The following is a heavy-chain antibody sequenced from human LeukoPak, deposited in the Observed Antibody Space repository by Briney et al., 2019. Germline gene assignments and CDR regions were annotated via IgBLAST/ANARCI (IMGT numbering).Heavy chain of an antibody. Sequence: PGGSLRLSCAASGFTFSSYWMHWVRQAPGKGLEWVANIKQDGSEKYYVDSVKGRFTISRDNAKNSLYLQMNSLRAEDTAVYYCARVNGPSRRFLEWLRATSYGMDVWGQGTTVTVSS. CDR3: ARVNGPSRRFLEWLRATSYGMDV. CDR2: IKQDGSEK. D-gene: IGHD3-3*01. CDR1: GFTFSSYW. J-gene: IGHJ6*02. V-gene: IGHV3-7*01.